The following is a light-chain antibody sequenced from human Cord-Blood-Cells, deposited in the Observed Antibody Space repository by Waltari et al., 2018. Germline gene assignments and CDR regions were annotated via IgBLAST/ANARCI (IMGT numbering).Light chain of an antibody. CDR1: QGISSY. V-gene: IGKV1-8*01. Sequence: AIRMTQSPSPFSASTGDRVTITCRAIQGISSYLAWYQQKPGKSPKLLIYAASTLQSGVPSRFSGSGSGTDFTLSSSCLQSEDFATYYCQQYYSYPRTFGQGTKVEIK. CDR2: AAS. CDR3: QQYYSYPRT. J-gene: IGKJ1*01.